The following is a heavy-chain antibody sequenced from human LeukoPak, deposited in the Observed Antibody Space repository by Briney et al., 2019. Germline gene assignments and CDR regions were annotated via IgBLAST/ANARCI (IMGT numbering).Heavy chain of an antibody. CDR3: ARGWYSSSWLDY. J-gene: IGHJ4*02. Sequence: PSETLSLTCTVSGGSISTSSYYWGWIRQPPGKGLEWIGSIYYSGSTYYNPSLKSRVTISVDTSKNQFSLKLSSVTAADTAVYYCARGWYSSSWLDYWGQGTLVTVSS. V-gene: IGHV4-39*07. CDR1: GGSISTSSYY. D-gene: IGHD6-13*01. CDR2: IYYSGST.